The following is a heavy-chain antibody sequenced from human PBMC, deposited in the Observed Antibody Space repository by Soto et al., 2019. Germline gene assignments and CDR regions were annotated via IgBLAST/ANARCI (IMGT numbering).Heavy chain of an antibody. J-gene: IGHJ3*02. V-gene: IGHV3-66*01. D-gene: IGHD4-17*01. CDR2: ISSGGST. CDR3: ARDTPTDALDI. Sequence: GGSLRLSCAASGFTISSNYMSWVRQAPGKGLEWVSVISSGGSTYYADSVKGRFTISRDNSKLYLQMNSLRVEDTAVYYCARDTPTDALDIWGQGTMVTVSS. CDR1: GFTISSNY.